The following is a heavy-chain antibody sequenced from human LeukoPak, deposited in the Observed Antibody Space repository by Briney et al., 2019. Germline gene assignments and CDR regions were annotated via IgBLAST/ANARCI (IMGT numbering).Heavy chain of an antibody. Sequence: GASVKVSCKASGYTFTGYHMHWVRQAPGQGLEWMGWINPNSGGTNYAQKFQGRVTMTRDTSISTAYMELSRLRSDDTAVYYCARTPRYSSSWYAYYFDYWGQGTLVTVSS. CDR1: GYTFTGYH. V-gene: IGHV1-2*02. CDR3: ARTPRYSSSWYAYYFDY. J-gene: IGHJ4*02. D-gene: IGHD6-13*01. CDR2: INPNSGGT.